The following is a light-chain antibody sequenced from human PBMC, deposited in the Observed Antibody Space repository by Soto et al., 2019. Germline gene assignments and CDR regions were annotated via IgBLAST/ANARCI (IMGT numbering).Light chain of an antibody. Sequence: DIQMTQFPSSLSASVGVRVTITCRASQGIRNDLGWYQQKPGKAPKRLIYAASSLQSGVPSRFSGSGSGTEFTLAISSLQPEVSATFYCLQHSTYPLTFGQGTKVEIK. V-gene: IGKV1-17*01. CDR2: AAS. CDR3: LQHSTYPLT. J-gene: IGKJ1*01. CDR1: QGIRND.